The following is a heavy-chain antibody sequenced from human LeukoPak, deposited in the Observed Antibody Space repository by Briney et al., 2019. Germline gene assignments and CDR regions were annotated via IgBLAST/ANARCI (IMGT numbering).Heavy chain of an antibody. D-gene: IGHD6-13*01. V-gene: IGHV3-66*01. CDR1: GFTVSSNY. CDR3: AGDKLAAAGIYYYYGMDA. J-gene: IGHJ6*02. Sequence: PGGSLRLSCAASGFTVSSNYMSWVRQAPGKGLEWVSVIYSGGSTYYADSVKGRFTISRDNSKNTLYLQMNSLRAEDTAVYYCAGDKLAAAGIYYYYGMDAWGQGTTVTVSS. CDR2: IYSGGST.